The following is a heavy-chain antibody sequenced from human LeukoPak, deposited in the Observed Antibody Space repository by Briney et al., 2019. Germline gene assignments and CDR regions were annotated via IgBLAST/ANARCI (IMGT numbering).Heavy chain of an antibody. Sequence: SETLSLTCTVSGGSISSGGYYWSRIRQHPGKGLEWIGYSYYSGSTYYNPSLKSRVTISVDTSKNQFSLKLSSVTAADTAVYYCARGRKYYGSGRPINWFDPWGQGTLVTVSS. D-gene: IGHD3-10*01. J-gene: IGHJ5*02. CDR3: ARGRKYYGSGRPINWFDP. CDR2: SYYSGST. CDR1: GGSISSGGYY. V-gene: IGHV4-31*03.